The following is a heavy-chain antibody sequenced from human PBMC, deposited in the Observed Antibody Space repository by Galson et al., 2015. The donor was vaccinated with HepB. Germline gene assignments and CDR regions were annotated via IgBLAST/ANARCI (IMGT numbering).Heavy chain of an antibody. V-gene: IGHV3-33*01. D-gene: IGHD1-26*01. Sequence: LRLSCAASGFIFSDHGIHWVRQTPGKGLEWVSTVWYDGTTKYYADSVRGRFTISRDNSENTVDLQLDSLRVEDTGIYYCARAEGRVGATHMDYFDYWGQGTLVTVSS. CDR3: ARAEGRVGATHMDYFDY. CDR1: GFIFSDHG. CDR2: VWYDGTTK. J-gene: IGHJ4*02.